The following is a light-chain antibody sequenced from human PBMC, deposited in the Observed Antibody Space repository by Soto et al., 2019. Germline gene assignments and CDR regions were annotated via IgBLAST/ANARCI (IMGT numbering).Light chain of an antibody. CDR1: QGISHY. J-gene: IGKJ1*01. CDR2: GAY. CDR3: QQYNSYSRT. Sequence: EIEMTQSQSTMSASVGDRVTITCRASQGISHYLAWFQQRPGKVPKRLIYGAYTLESGVPSRFSGSGSGTEFTLTISSLQPDDFATYCCQQYNSYSRTFGQGTKVDIK. V-gene: IGKV1-17*03.